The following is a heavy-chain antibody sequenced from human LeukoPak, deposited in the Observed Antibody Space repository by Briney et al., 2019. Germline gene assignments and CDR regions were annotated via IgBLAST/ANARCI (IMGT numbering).Heavy chain of an antibody. CDR1: GFTFSSYA. CDR2: ISGSGGST. Sequence: GGSLRLSCAASGFTFSSYAMSWVRQAPGKGLEWVSAISGSGGSTYYADSVKGRFTISRDNSKNTLYLQMHSLRAEDTAVYYCASVSFMVRGVIIKTPAPFDYWGQGTLVTVSS. J-gene: IGHJ4*02. D-gene: IGHD3-10*01. V-gene: IGHV3-23*01. CDR3: ASVSFMVRGVIIKTPAPFDY.